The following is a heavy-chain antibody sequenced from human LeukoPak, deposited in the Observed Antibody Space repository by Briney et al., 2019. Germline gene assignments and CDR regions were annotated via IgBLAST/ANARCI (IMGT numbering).Heavy chain of an antibody. CDR2: ISWNSGSI. CDR1: GFTFDDYA. Sequence: PGRSLRLSCAASGFTFDDYAMHWVRQAPGKGLEWVSGISWNSGSIGYADSVKGRFTISRDNAKNSLYLQMNSLRAEDTALYYCAKGMREGGAMIEWGDAFDIWGQGTMVTVSS. D-gene: IGHD4/OR15-4a*01. CDR3: AKGMREGGAMIEWGDAFDI. V-gene: IGHV3-9*01. J-gene: IGHJ3*02.